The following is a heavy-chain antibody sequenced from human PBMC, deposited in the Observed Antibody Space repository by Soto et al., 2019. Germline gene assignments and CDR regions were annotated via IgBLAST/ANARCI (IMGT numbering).Heavy chain of an antibody. CDR1: GYTFSDYG. D-gene: IGHD2-2*01. J-gene: IGHJ5*02. CDR3: AKVVPGAEAWFGP. Sequence: AAVTVSYKTSGYTFSDYGITWFQQSPGQPLEWLGWISLYSDGTNYAQKFQRRVSMTTDTSTTTAYMELRSLRSDDTAVYYFAKVVPGAEAWFGPWGQGTLVTVSS. V-gene: IGHV1-18*01. CDR2: ISLYSDGT.